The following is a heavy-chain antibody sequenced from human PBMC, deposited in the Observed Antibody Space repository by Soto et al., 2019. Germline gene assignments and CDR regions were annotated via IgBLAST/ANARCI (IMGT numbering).Heavy chain of an antibody. Sequence: SETLSLTCTVSGGPVSSGSYYWSWIRQPPGKGLEWIGYIYYSGSTNYNPSLKSRVTISVDTSKNQFSLKLSSVTAADTAVYYCARYYDSSGYSPSDAFEIWGQGTMVPVS. CDR2: IYYSGST. CDR1: GGPVSSGSYY. CDR3: ARYYDSSGYSPSDAFEI. D-gene: IGHD3-22*01. J-gene: IGHJ3*02. V-gene: IGHV4-61*01.